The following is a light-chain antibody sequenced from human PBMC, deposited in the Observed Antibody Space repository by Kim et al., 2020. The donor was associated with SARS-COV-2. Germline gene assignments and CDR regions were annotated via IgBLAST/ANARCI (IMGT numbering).Light chain of an antibody. Sequence: GTVTHTWGSYTGAVTSGHYPYWFQQKAGQAPRTLIFDTSNRHSWTPARFSGSLLGGKAALTLSGAQPEDEAEYYCLLFPYTGARPVFGGGTKLTVL. V-gene: IGLV7-46*01. J-gene: IGLJ2*01. CDR2: DTS. CDR1: TGAVTSGHY. CDR3: LLFPYTGARPV.